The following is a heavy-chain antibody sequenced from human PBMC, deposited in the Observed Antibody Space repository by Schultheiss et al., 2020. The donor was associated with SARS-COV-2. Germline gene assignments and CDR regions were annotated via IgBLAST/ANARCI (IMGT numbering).Heavy chain of an antibody. CDR1: GFTFSNAW. V-gene: IGHV3-15*01. J-gene: IGHJ3*02. CDR3: ARDGVIAAHAFDI. Sequence: GGSLRLSCAASGFTFSNAWMSWVRQAPGKGLEWVGRIKSKTDGGTTDYAAPVKGRFTISRDDSKNTLYLQMNSLRAEDTAVYYCARDGVIAAHAFDIWGQGTMVTVSS. CDR2: IKSKTDGGTT. D-gene: IGHD6-13*01.